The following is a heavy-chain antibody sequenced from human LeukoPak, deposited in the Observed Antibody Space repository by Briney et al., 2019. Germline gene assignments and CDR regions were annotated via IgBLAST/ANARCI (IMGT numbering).Heavy chain of an antibody. CDR3: ARAQLGYCSSTSCPAGY. CDR2: IIPIFGTA. CDR1: GGTFSSYA. Sequence: SVKVSCKASGGTFSSYAISWVRQAPGQGLEWMGGIIPIFGTANYAQKFQGRVTITAVKSTSTAYMELSSLRSEDTAVYYCARAQLGYCSSTSCPAGYWGQGTLVTVSS. V-gene: IGHV1-69*06. D-gene: IGHD2-2*01. J-gene: IGHJ4*02.